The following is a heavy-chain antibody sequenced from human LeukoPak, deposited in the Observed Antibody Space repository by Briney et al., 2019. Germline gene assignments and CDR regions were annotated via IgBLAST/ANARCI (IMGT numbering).Heavy chain of an antibody. CDR3: ARGTNGYSYRYDPFDY. CDR2: IIPILGIA. J-gene: IGHJ4*02. Sequence: LVKVSCKASGGTFSSYAISWVRQAPGQGLEWMGRIIPILGIANYAQKFQGRVTITADKSTSTAYMELSSLRSEDTAVYYCARGTNGYSYRYDPFDYWGQGTLVTVSS. CDR1: GGTFSSYA. V-gene: IGHV1-69*04. D-gene: IGHD5-18*01.